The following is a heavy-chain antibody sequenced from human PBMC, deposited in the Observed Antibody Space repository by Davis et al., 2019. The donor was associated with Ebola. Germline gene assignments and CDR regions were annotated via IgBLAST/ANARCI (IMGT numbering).Heavy chain of an antibody. D-gene: IGHD2/OR15-2a*01. CDR2: IGTSGET. J-gene: IGHJ4*02. CDR3: ARANPTSRFRIDY. CDR1: GFTVSFYA. Sequence: PGGSLRLSCVASGFTVSFYAMQWLRQAAGKSLEWPAAIGTSGETYYPDSGKDRFTISRDNAKNSLYLQMDSLRAGDTVLYYCARANPTSRFRIDYWCQGTLVTVSS. V-gene: IGHV3-13*01.